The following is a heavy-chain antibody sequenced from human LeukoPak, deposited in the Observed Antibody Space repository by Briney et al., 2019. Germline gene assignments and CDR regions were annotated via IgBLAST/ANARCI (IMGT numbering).Heavy chain of an antibody. CDR3: AKTRRDGYNYYYYYYMDV. Sequence: GGSLRLSCAASGFTFDDYTMHWVRQAPGKGLEWVSLISWDGGSTYYADSVKGRFTISRDNSKNSLYLQMNSLRTEDTALYYSAKTRRDGYNYYYYYYMDVWGKGTTVTVSS. J-gene: IGHJ6*03. V-gene: IGHV3-43*01. CDR1: GFTFDDYT. CDR2: ISWDGGST. D-gene: IGHD5-24*01.